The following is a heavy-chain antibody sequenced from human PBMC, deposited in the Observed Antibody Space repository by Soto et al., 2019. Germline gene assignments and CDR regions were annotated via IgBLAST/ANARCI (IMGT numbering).Heavy chain of an antibody. CDR3: TRCGVGYCTNGGMDV. CDR1: GFTFSGSA. CDR2: IRSKANSYAT. J-gene: IGHJ6*02. Sequence: VGSLRLSCAASGFTFSGSAMHWVRQASGKGLEWVGRIRSKANSYATAYAASVKGRFTISRDDSKSTAYLQMNSLKTEDTAVYYCTRCGVGYCTNGGMDVWGQGTTVTVSS. V-gene: IGHV3-73*01. D-gene: IGHD2-8*01.